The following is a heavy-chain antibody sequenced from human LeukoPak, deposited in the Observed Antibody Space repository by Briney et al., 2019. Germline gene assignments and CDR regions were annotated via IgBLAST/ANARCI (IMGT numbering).Heavy chain of an antibody. Sequence: SETLSPTCAVSGYSISSGYYWGWVRQPPGKGLEWIANIYHSGNTYYNPSLNNRVTISVDTSMNHFSLKLTSVTAADTAVYYCTTLIAAPCSGAPFDYWGQGILVTVSS. CDR3: TTLIAAPCSGAPFDY. CDR1: GYSISSGYY. J-gene: IGHJ4*02. CDR2: IYHSGNT. V-gene: IGHV4-38-2*01. D-gene: IGHD2-15*01.